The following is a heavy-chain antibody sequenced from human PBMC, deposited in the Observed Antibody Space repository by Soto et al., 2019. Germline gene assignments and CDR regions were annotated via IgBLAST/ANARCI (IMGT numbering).Heavy chain of an antibody. V-gene: IGHV1-24*01. CDR2: FDPEDGET. J-gene: IGHJ4*02. D-gene: IGHD2-2*01. CDR3: ATWQGGDIVVVPAALFTKETPKTYYFDY. Sequence: ASVKVSCKVSGYTLTELSMHWVRQAPGKGLEWMGGFDPEDGETIYAQKFQGRVTMTEDTSTDTAYMELSSLRSEDTAVYYCATWQGGDIVVVPAALFTKETPKTYYFDYWGQGTLVTVSS. CDR1: GYTLTELS.